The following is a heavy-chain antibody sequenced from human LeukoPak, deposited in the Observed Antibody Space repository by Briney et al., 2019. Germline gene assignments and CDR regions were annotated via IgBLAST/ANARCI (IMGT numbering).Heavy chain of an antibody. V-gene: IGHV1-69*06. CDR2: IIPIFGTA. Sequence: GASVKVSCKASGGTFSSYAISWVRQAPGQGLEWMGGIIPIFGTANYAQKFQGRVTITADKSKSTAYMELSSLRSEDTALYFCATVGNYYDSSGYLTGGAFDIWGQGTMVTVSS. J-gene: IGHJ3*02. CDR1: GGTFSSYA. CDR3: ATVGNYYDSSGYLTGGAFDI. D-gene: IGHD3-22*01.